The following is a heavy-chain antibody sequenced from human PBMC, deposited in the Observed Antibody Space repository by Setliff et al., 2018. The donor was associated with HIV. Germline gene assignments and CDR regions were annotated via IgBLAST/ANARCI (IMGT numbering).Heavy chain of an antibody. CDR2: ISGSGGST. J-gene: IGHJ5*02. V-gene: IGHV3-23*01. CDR1: GFTFSSYA. CDR3: AKNGDYGGNYGWFDP. D-gene: IGHD4-17*01. Sequence: LRLSCAASGFTFSSYAMSWVRQAPGEGLEWVSAISGSGGSTYYADSVKGRFTISRDNSKNTLYLQMNSLRAEDTAVYYCAKNGDYGGNYGWFDPWGQGTLVTVSS.